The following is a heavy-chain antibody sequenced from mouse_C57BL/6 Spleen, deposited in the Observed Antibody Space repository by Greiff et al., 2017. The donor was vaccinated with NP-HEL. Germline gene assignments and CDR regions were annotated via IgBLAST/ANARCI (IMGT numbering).Heavy chain of an antibody. V-gene: IGHV2-2*01. CDR1: GFSLTSYG. CDR2: IWSGGST. Sequence: QVQLKESGPGLVQPSQSLSITCTVSGFSLTSYGVHWVRQSPGKGLEWLGVIWSGGSTDYNAAFISRLSISKDNSKSQVFFKMNSLQADDTAIYYCASPYGNWKAWFAYWGQGTLVTVSA. J-gene: IGHJ3*01. CDR3: ASPYGNWKAWFAY. D-gene: IGHD2-1*01.